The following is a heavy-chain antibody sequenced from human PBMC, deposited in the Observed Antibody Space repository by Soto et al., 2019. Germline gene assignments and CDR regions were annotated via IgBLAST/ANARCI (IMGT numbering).Heavy chain of an antibody. D-gene: IGHD3-9*01. V-gene: IGHV4-34*01. Sequence: SETLSLTCAVHGGSFSGYYWSWIRQPPGKGLEWIEEINHSGSTNYNPSLKSRVTISVDTSKNQFSLKLSSVTAADTAVYYCARVGRYFDWLFGGFDYWGQGTLVTVS. CDR2: INHSGST. CDR1: GGSFSGYY. J-gene: IGHJ4*02. CDR3: ARVGRYFDWLFGGFDY.